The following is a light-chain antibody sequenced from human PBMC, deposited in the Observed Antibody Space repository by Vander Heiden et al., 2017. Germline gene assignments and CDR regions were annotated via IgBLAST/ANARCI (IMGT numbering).Light chain of an antibody. Sequence: EIVLTQSPSTLSFSPGEIATISCRASQSVSSYLAWYQQQRGQPPRLLFSAPSNRATRIPVRFSGSGCGTDVTLTISSIEPEDFEVDYCQQRSNAPPAITFGQGTRLEIK. CDR3: QQRSNAPPAIT. CDR1: QSVSSY. V-gene: IGKV3-11*01. J-gene: IGKJ5*01. CDR2: APS.